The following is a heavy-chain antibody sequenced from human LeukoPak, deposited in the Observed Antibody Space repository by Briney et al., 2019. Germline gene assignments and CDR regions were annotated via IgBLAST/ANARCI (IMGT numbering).Heavy chain of an antibody. D-gene: IGHD2-15*01. V-gene: IGHV1-69*10. Sequence: GASVTLSFTSSGSTFTIYANNWVRQAPGQELEWMGEIIPILNIAHYAQKFQGRVTITADKSTSTAYMDLSSLRSEDTAVYYCARAPGSGEINFDYWGQGTLVTVSS. CDR2: IIPILNIA. J-gene: IGHJ4*02. CDR3: ARAPGSGEINFDY. CDR1: GSTFTIYA.